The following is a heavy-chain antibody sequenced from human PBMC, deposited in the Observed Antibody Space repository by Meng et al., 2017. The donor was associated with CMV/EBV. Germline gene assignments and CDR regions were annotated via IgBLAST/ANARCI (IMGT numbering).Heavy chain of an antibody. J-gene: IGHJ4*02. CDR2: INHSGST. V-gene: IGHV4-34*01. Sequence: SQTRSLTCAVYGGSFSGYYWSWIRQPPGKGLEWIGEINHSGSTNYNPSLKSRVTISVDTSKNQFSLKLSSVTAADTAVYYCAGASFWSGYYDYWGQGTLVTVSS. CDR1: GGSFSGYY. D-gene: IGHD3-3*01. CDR3: AGASFWSGYYDY.